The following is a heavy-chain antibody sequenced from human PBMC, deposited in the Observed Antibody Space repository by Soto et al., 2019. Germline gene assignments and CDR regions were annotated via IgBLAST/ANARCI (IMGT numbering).Heavy chain of an antibody. J-gene: IGHJ4*02. CDR3: ASFSGATYGDYGGGNNY. V-gene: IGHV4-39*01. CDR1: GGSISGSSYY. D-gene: IGHD4-17*01. CDR2: VHYSGST. Sequence: PSGTLSLTSTVSGGSISGSSYYWGWIRQPPGKGLECIGSVHYSGSTDYNPSLKSRVTISVDTSKNQFSLKLTSVTAADTAVYFCASFSGATYGDYGGGNNYWGQGPLVTVSS.